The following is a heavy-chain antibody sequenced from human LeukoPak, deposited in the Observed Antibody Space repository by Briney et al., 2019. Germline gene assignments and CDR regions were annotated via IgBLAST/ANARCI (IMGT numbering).Heavy chain of an antibody. CDR1: GFTFSSYE. J-gene: IGHJ6*02. V-gene: IGHV3-48*03. CDR3: ARDLYYDFWSGHTSTAHYYVMDV. CDR2: NSSGSTTI. D-gene: IGHD3-3*01. Sequence: GGSLRLSCAASGFTFSSYEMNWVRQAPGKGLEWVSYNSSGSTTIYYADSVKGRFTISRDNAKDSLYLQMNSLRAEDTAIYYCARDLYYDFWSGHTSTAHYYVMDVWGQGTTVTVSS.